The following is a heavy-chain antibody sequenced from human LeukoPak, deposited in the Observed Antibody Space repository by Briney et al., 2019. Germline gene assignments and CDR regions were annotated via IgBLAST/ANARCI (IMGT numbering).Heavy chain of an antibody. J-gene: IGHJ5*02. D-gene: IGHD1-1*01. Sequence: SETLSLTCTVSGGSISSSSYYWGWIRQPPGKGLEWIGSIYHSGSTYYNPSLKSRVTISVDTSKNQFSLKLSSVTAADTAVYYCARDPRGGTSRDNWFDPWGQGTLVTVSS. CDR3: ARDPRGGTSRDNWFDP. V-gene: IGHV4-39*02. CDR1: GGSISSSSYY. CDR2: IYHSGST.